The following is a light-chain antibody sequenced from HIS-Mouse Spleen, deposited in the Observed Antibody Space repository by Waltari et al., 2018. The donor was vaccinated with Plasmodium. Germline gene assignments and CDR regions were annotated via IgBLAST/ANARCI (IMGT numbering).Light chain of an antibody. CDR3: CSYAGSSTYV. V-gene: IGLV2-23*01. Sequence: QSALTQPASVSGSPGQSITISCTGTSSDIGSYNLLSWYQQHPGKAPKRMIYEGSKRPSGVSNRFSGSKSGNTASLTISGLQAEDEADYYCCSYAGSSTYVFGTGTKVTVL. CDR2: EGS. CDR1: SSDIGSYNL. J-gene: IGLJ1*01.